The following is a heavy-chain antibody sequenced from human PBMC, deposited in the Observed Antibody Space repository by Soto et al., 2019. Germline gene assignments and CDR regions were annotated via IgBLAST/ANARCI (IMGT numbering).Heavy chain of an antibody. Sequence: GASVKVSCKASGGTFNMFSIDGVLQSPGQGLEWMGGIIAMSGIPNYAQRFQGRVTFSADKSSNTVYMEVNSLTFEDTAVYYCTRRGRQSANWFDPWGQGTLVTVSS. V-gene: IGHV1-69*10. CDR2: IIAMSGIP. CDR1: GGTFNMFS. CDR3: TRRGRQSANWFDP. J-gene: IGHJ5*02.